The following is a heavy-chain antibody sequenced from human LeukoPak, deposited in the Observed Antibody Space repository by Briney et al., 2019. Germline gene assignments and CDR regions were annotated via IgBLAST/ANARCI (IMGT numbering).Heavy chain of an antibody. J-gene: IGHJ4*02. CDR3: AKRGIVIRAVIIVGFHKEAYYFDY. V-gene: IGHV3-9*01. Sequence: GGSLRLSCVASGLLFEDYGMHWVRQAPGKGLEWVSGISWHSENIDYADSVKGRFIISRDNPKNTLYLQMNSLRAEDTAVYFCAKRGIVIRAVIIVGFHKEAYYFDYWGQGALVTVSS. D-gene: IGHD3-10*01. CDR1: GLLFEDYG. CDR2: ISWHSENI.